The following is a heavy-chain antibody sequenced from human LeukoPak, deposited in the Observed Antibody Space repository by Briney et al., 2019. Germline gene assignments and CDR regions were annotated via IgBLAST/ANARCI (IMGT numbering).Heavy chain of an antibody. Sequence: PSETLSLTCAVYGGSFSGYYWSWIRQPPGKGLEWIGEINHSGSTNYNPSLKSRVTISVDTSKNQCSLKLSSVTAADTAVYYCASGGIAVAGTGNSFDYWGQGTLVTVSS. V-gene: IGHV4-34*01. J-gene: IGHJ4*02. CDR2: INHSGST. CDR3: ASGGIAVAGTGNSFDY. CDR1: GGSFSGYY. D-gene: IGHD6-19*01.